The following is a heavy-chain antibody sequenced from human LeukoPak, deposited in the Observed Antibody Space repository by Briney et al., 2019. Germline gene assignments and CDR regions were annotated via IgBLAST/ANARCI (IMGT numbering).Heavy chain of an antibody. D-gene: IGHD4-11*01. CDR2: IYYSGST. V-gene: IGHV4-59*01. Sequence: SETLSLTCTVSGGSISSYYWSWIRQPPGKGLEWIGYIYYSGSTNYNPSLKSRVTISVDTSKNQFSLKLSSVTAADTAVYYCARESTGGRNFDYWGQGTLVTVSS. J-gene: IGHJ4*02. CDR1: GGSISSYY. CDR3: ARESTGGRNFDY.